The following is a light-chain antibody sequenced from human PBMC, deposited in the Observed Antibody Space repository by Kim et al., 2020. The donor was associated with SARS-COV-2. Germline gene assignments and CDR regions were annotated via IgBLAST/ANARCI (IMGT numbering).Light chain of an antibody. CDR1: QTISTW. J-gene: IGKJ2*01. CDR2: LAS. V-gene: IGKV1-5*03. CDR3: QHYSRFPYT. Sequence: DIQMTQSPSTLSASVRDRVTITCRASQTISTWLAWYQQKPGKAPNLLIYLASTLETGVPSRFIGSGSGTEFTLTIDSLQPDDFATYFCQHYSRFPYTFGQGTKLEI.